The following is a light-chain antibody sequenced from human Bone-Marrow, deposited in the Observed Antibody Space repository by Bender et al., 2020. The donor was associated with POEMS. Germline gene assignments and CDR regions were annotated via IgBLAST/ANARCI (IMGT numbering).Light chain of an antibody. CDR1: SRDVGGYNY. J-gene: IGLJ2*01. Sequence: QSALTQPASVSGSPGQSITISCTGTSRDVGGYNYVSWYQHHPGKAPKLMIYDVSVWPSGVSNRFAGSKSGTSATLGITGLQTGDEADYYCGTWDSSLSAVVFGGGTKLTVL. CDR3: GTWDSSLSAVV. V-gene: IGLV2-14*03. CDR2: DVS.